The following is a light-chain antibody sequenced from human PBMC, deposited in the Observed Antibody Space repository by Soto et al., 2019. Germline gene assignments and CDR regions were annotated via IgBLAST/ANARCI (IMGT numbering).Light chain of an antibody. V-gene: IGLV2-14*01. Sequence: QSALTQPASVSGSPGQSITISCIGTNNDVGGFQYVSWYQHRPGNAPKLMIYEVSNRPSGVSDRFSGSKSGNTASLTISGLQAEDEADYYCTPYTTSTTRVFGGGTKVTVL. J-gene: IGLJ3*02. CDR1: NNDVGGFQY. CDR3: TPYTTSTTRV. CDR2: EVS.